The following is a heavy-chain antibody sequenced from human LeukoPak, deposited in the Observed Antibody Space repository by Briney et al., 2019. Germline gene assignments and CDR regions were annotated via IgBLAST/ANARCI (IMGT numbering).Heavy chain of an antibody. Sequence: GASVKVSCKASGYTFTGYYMHWVRQAPGQGLEWMGWINPNSGGTNYAQKFQGRVTMTRDTSISTAYMELSRLRSDDTAVYYCARTEYSSSSRGEDYWGQGTLVTVSS. CDR2: INPNSGGT. J-gene: IGHJ4*02. CDR3: ARTEYSSSSRGEDY. V-gene: IGHV1-2*02. CDR1: GYTFTGYY. D-gene: IGHD6-6*01.